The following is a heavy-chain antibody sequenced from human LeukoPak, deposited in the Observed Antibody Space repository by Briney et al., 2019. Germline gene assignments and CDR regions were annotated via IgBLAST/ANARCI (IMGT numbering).Heavy chain of an antibody. Sequence: GGSLRLSCAASGFTFSSYVMSWVRQAPGKGLEWVSAISGSGGSTYYADSVKGRFTISRDNSKNTLYLQMNSLRAEDTAVYYCAKDRSGIVATIWFYWGQGTLVTVSS. CDR3: AKDRSGIVATIWFY. J-gene: IGHJ4*02. CDR1: GFTFSSYV. D-gene: IGHD5-12*01. V-gene: IGHV3-23*01. CDR2: ISGSGGST.